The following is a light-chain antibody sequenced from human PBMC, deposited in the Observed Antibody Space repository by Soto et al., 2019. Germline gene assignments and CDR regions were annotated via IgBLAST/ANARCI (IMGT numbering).Light chain of an antibody. CDR2: DVS. CDR1: SSDVGGYNY. J-gene: IGLJ2*01. V-gene: IGLV2-11*01. Sequence: QSALTQPRSVSGSPGQSVTIPCTGTSSDVGGYNYVSWYQQHPGKAPKLMIYDVSKRPSGVADRFSGSKSGNTASLTISGLQAEDEADYYCCSYAGSYTLVVFGGGTKLTVL. CDR3: CSYAGSYTLVV.